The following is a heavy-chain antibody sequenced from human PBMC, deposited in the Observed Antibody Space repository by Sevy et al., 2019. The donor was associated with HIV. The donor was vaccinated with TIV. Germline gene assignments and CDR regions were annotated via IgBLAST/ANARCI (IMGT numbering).Heavy chain of an antibody. CDR1: GGTFSNYA. J-gene: IGHJ4*02. CDR2: TIPIFGKT. CDR3: ATPRRYYDFWSGYPPFDY. Sequence: ASVKVSCQASGGTFSNYAINWVRQAPGQGLEWMGGTIPIFGKTYYAQKFQGRVTITADDSTTTVYMELSSLRSDDTAVYYCATPRRYYDFWSGYPPFDYWGQGTQVTVSS. V-gene: IGHV1-69*13. D-gene: IGHD3-3*01.